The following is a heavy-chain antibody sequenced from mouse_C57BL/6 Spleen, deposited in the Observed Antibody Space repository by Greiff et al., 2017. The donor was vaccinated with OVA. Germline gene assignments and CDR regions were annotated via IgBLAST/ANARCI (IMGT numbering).Heavy chain of an antibody. D-gene: IGHD1-1*01. V-gene: IGHV1-15*01. CDR3: SRRGFYYYGSSYNWYFDV. J-gene: IGHJ1*03. CDR1: GYTFTDYE. CDR2: IDPETGGT. Sequence: QVQLKESGAELVRPGASVTLSCKASGYTFTDYEMHWVKQTPVHGLEWIGAIDPETGGTAYNQKFKGKAILTADKSSSTAYMELRSLTSEDSAVYYCSRRGFYYYGSSYNWYFDVWGTGTTVTVSS.